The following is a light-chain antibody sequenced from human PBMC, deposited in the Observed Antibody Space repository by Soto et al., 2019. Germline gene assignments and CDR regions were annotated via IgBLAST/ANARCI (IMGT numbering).Light chain of an antibody. CDR1: QSVSSY. Sequence: EIVLTQSPATLSLSPGERATLSCRASQSVSSYLAWYQRKPGQAPRLLIYDASNRATGIPARFSGSGSGTDFTLTISRLEPEDFAVYYCQQRTFGQGTKVDIK. V-gene: IGKV3-11*01. CDR2: DAS. CDR3: QQRT. J-gene: IGKJ1*01.